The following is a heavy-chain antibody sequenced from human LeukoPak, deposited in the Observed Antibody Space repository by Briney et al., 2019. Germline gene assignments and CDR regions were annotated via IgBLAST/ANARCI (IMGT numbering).Heavy chain of an antibody. Sequence: ASVKVSCKASGYTFTSYGISWVRQAPGQGLEWMGWISAYNGNTNYAQKLQGRVTMTTDTSTSTAYMELRSLRSDDTAVYYCARDPLSPYYYDSSGYFFDYWGQGTLVTVSS. CDR2: ISAYNGNT. J-gene: IGHJ4*02. V-gene: IGHV1-18*01. CDR3: ARDPLSPYYYDSSGYFFDY. D-gene: IGHD3-22*01. CDR1: GYTFTSYG.